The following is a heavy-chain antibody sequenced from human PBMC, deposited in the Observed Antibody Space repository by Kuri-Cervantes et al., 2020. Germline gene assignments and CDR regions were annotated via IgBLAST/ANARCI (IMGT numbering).Heavy chain of an antibody. CDR3: ARDPTASGYYPNWFDP. CDR2: IKQDGSEK. Sequence: GESLKISCAASGFTFSSYWMSWVRQAPGKGLEWVANIKQDGSEKYYVDSVKGRFTISRDNSKNTLYLQMNSLRAEDTAVYYCARDPTASGYYPNWFDPWGQGTLVTVSS. J-gene: IGHJ5*02. V-gene: IGHV3-7*01. CDR1: GFTFSSYW. D-gene: IGHD3-22*01.